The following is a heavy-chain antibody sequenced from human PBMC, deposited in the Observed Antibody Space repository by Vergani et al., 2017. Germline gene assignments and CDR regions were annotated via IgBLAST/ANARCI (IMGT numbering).Heavy chain of an antibody. D-gene: IGHD3-3*01. CDR2: MNPNSGNT. CDR3: ARGLGVYYDFWSARGGYYYYMDV. V-gene: IGHV1-8*01. J-gene: IGHJ6*03. CDR1: GYTFTSYD. Sequence: QVQLVQSGAEVKKPGASVKVSCKASGYTFTSYDINWVRQATGQGLEWMGWMNPNSGNTGYAQKFQGRVTMTRNTSISTAYMELSSLRSEDTAVYYCARGLGVYYDFWSARGGYYYYMDVWGKGTTVTVSS.